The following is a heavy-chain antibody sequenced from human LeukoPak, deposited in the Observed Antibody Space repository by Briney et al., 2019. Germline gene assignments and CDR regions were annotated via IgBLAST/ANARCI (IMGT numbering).Heavy chain of an antibody. V-gene: IGHV1-69*06. D-gene: IGHD3-10*01. CDR2: IIPIFGTA. CDR1: GGTFSSYA. CDR3: ARDLISPNYGSGSYYLYYYYYGMDV. J-gene: IGHJ6*04. Sequence: ASVEVSCKASGGTFSSYAISWVRQAPGQGLEWMGGIIPIFGTANYAQKFQGRVTITADKSTSTAYMELSSLRSEDTAVYYCARDLISPNYGSGSYYLYYYYYGMDVWGKGTTITVSS.